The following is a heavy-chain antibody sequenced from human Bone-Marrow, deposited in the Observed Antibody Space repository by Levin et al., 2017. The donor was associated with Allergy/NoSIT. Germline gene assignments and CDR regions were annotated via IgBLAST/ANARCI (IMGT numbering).Heavy chain of an antibody. V-gene: IGHV1-69*01. CDR2: IIPIFGTA. Sequence: KISCKASGGTFSSYAISWVRQAPGQGLEWMGGIIPIFGTANYAQKFQGRVTITADESTSTAYMELSSLRSEDTAVYYCARTNYDYVWGSYRQFDYWGQGTLVTVSS. J-gene: IGHJ4*02. CDR3: ARTNYDYVWGSYRQFDY. CDR1: GGTFSSYA. D-gene: IGHD3-16*02.